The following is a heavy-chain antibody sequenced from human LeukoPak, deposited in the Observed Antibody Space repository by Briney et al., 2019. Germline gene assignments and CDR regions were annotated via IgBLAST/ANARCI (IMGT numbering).Heavy chain of an antibody. CDR2: ISYDGSNK. CDR3: AKDRRDGYMGSYFDY. CDR1: GFTFSSYG. D-gene: IGHD5-24*01. J-gene: IGHJ4*02. Sequence: GRSLRLSCAASGFTFSSYGMHWVRQAPGKGLEWVAVISYDGSNKYYADSVKGRFTISRDNSKNTLYLQMNSLRAEDTAVYYCAKDRRDGYMGSYFDYWGQGTPVTVSS. V-gene: IGHV3-30*18.